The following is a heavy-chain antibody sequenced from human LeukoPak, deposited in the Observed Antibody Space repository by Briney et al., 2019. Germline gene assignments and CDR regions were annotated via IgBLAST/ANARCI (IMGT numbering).Heavy chain of an antibody. CDR3: ATSAARAIES. J-gene: IGHJ4*02. Sequence: QPGGSLRLSCAASGFTFSSYAMSWVRQAPGKGLECVANIKQDGSEKYYVDSVRGRFTLSRDNAKNSLYLQMNSLRVEDTAVYYCATSAARAIESWGQGTLVTVSS. CDR2: IKQDGSEK. CDR1: GFTFSSYA. V-gene: IGHV3-7*01. D-gene: IGHD6-25*01.